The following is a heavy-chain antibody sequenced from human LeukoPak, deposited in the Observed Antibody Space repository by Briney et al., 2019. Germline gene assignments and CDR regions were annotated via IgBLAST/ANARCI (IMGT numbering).Heavy chain of an antibody. CDR3: ARDFQRLVPAEYFQH. CDR2: LNPNSGAT. D-gene: IGHD6-13*01. Sequence: GASVKVSCKASGYTFTGYYIHWVRQAPGQGLEWMGWLNPNSGATNVAQKFQGRVTMTRDTSINTAYMEMSSLRSDDTAVYYCARDFQRLVPAEYFQHWGQGTVVTVSS. CDR1: GYTFTGYY. V-gene: IGHV1-2*02. J-gene: IGHJ1*01.